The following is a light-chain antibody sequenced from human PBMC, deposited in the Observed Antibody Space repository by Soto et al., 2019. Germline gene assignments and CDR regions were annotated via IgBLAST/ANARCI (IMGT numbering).Light chain of an antibody. CDR3: SSYARNSPVV. J-gene: IGLJ3*02. V-gene: IGLV2-14*03. CDR1: SSDVGGYDY. CDR2: DVS. Sequence: QSALTQPASVSGSPGQSITISCTGTSSDVGGYDYVSWYQQHPGKAPKLMIYDVSNRPSGISYRFSGSKSGNTASLTISGLQAEYEADYYCSSYARNSPVVFGGGTKLTVL.